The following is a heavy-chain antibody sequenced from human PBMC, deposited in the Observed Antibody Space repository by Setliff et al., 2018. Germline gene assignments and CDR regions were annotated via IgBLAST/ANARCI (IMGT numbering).Heavy chain of an antibody. V-gene: IGHV1-69*05. J-gene: IGHJ6*03. CDR2: IIPMFGTA. Sequence: ASVKVSCKASGGTFSSYAISWVRQAPGQGLEWMGGIIPMFGTANYAQKFQGRVTITRDTSASTAYMELSSLRSEDTAVYYCARGATVVIYYYMDVWGKGTTVTVSS. CDR1: GGTFSSYA. CDR3: ARGATVVIYYYMDV. D-gene: IGHD4-17*01.